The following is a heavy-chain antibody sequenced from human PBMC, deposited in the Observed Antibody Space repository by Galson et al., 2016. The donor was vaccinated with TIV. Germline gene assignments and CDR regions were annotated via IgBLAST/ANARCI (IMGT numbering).Heavy chain of an antibody. Sequence: SLRLSCAASGFTSSIFAMTWVRQAPGMGLEWVSAISGGGGSTYYVDSVKGRFTISRDNSKNTLFLQMNSLRAEDTAVYYCTKVPSSGFSYYYGLDVWGQGTTVTVSS. J-gene: IGHJ6*02. CDR3: TKVPSSGFSYYYGLDV. CDR2: ISGGGGST. D-gene: IGHD3-22*01. CDR1: GFTSSIFA. V-gene: IGHV3-23*01.